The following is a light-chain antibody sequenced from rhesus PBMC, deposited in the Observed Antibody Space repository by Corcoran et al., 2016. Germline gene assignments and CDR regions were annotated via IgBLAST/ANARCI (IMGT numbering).Light chain of an antibody. J-gene: IGKJ2*01. CDR1: ENIYNY. Sequence: DIQMTQSPSSLSASVGDRVTITCRASENIYNYLNWYQHKPGKATKLLIYKASTLQSGVPSRFSGSGFGTDYSFTISSLQSADVATYYCQHTYGTPCSFGQGTKVEIQ. V-gene: IGKV1-74*01. CDR2: KAS. CDR3: QHTYGTPCS.